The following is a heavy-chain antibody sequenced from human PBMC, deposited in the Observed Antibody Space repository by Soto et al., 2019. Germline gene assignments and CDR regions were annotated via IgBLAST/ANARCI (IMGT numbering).Heavy chain of an antibody. CDR2: ISSDGSTT. CDR3: ARDSGYSVNDY. Sequence: EVQLVESGGGLVQPGGSLRLSCAASGFTFSTYWMHWVRQAPGKGLVWVSRISSDGSTTTYADSVKGRFTISRDNAKNTLYLQMNRLRGEDTAVYYCARDSGYSVNDYRGQGTLFTVSS. D-gene: IGHD3-22*01. J-gene: IGHJ4*02. CDR1: GFTFSTYW. V-gene: IGHV3-74*01.